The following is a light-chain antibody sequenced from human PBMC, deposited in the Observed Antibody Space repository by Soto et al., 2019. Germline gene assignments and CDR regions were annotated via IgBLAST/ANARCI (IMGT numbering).Light chain of an antibody. J-gene: IGKJ1*01. CDR1: QTISSW. Sequence: DIQITQSPSTLSGSVGDRVTITCRASQTISSWLAWYQQKTGKAPKLLIYKASTLKSGVPSRFSSSGSGTEFTLTISSLQPDDFATYYCQHYNSYSEAFGQGTKV. V-gene: IGKV1-5*03. CDR2: KAS. CDR3: QHYNSYSEA.